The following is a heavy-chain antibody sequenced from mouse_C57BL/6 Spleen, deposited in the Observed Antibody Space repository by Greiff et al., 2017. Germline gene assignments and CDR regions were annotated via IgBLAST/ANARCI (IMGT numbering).Heavy chain of an antibody. Sequence: EVQLQQSGAELVRPGASVKLSCTASGFNIKDYYMHWVKQRPEQGLEWIGRIDPEDGDTEYAPKFQGKATMTADSSSNTAYLQLSSLTSDDTAVYYCTTSILYDYYAMDYWGQGTSVTVSS. V-gene: IGHV14-1*01. CDR1: GFNIKDYY. J-gene: IGHJ4*01. CDR3: TTSILYDYYAMDY. D-gene: IGHD2-3*01. CDR2: IDPEDGDT.